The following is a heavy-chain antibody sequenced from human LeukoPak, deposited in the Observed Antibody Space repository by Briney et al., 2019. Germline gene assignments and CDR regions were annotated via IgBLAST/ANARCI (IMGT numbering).Heavy chain of an antibody. CDR3: ARGGYYYDSSANNWFDP. Sequence: PSETLSPTCAVSGGSISSGGYSWRWIRQPPGTGLEWIGYIYHSGSTYYNPSLKSRVTISVDRSKNQFSLKLSSVTAADTAVYYCARGGYYYDSSANNWFDPWGQGTLVTVSS. CDR2: IYHSGST. J-gene: IGHJ5*02. D-gene: IGHD3-22*01. V-gene: IGHV4-30-2*01. CDR1: GGSISSGGYS.